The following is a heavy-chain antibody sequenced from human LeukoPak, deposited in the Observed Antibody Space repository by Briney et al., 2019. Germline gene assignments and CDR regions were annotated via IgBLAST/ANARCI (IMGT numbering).Heavy chain of an antibody. D-gene: IGHD3-9*01. CDR1: GGSISSYY. CDR3: ARALRYFDWLSPWVGFDP. CDR2: IYYSGST. Sequence: SETLSLTCTVSGGSISSYYWSWIRQPPGKGLEWIGYIYYSGSTNYNPSLKSRVIISVDTSKNQFSLKPNSVTAADTAVYYCARALRYFDWLSPWVGFDPWGQGTLVTVSS. J-gene: IGHJ5*02. V-gene: IGHV4-59*08.